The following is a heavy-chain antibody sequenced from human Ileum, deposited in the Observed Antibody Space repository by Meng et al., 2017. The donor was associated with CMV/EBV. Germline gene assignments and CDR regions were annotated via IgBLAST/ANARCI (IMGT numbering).Heavy chain of an antibody. CDR1: GGTLSRST. Sequence: SVKVSCKASGGTLSRSTISWVRQAPGQGLEWMGRFNSILGSSNYAQRFQGRVTITADKSTNTAYMELTNLRSEDTAVFYCATSLDTSMVPLEVSWGQGTLVTVSS. CDR3: ATSLDTSMVPLEVS. D-gene: IGHD5-18*01. J-gene: IGHJ5*02. CDR2: FNSILGSS. V-gene: IGHV1-69*08.